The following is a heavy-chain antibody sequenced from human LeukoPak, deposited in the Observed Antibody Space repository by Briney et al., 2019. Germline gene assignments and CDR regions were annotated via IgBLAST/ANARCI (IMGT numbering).Heavy chain of an antibody. V-gene: IGHV4-34*01. CDR3: AGGGAQYCSSTSCYTLFDY. D-gene: IGHD2-2*02. CDR1: GGSFSGYY. J-gene: IGHJ4*02. Sequence: SETLSLTCAVYGGSFSGYYWSWIRQPPGKGLEWIGEINHSGSTNYNPSLKSRVTISVDTSKNQFSLKLSSVTAADTAVYYCAGGGAQYCSSTSCYTLFDYWGQGTLVTVSS. CDR2: INHSGST.